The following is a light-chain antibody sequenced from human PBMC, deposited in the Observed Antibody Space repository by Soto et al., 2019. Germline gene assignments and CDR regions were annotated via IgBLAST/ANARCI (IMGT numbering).Light chain of an antibody. CDR3: QQYNNWPWT. Sequence: EIVMTQSPATLSVSPGEKATLSCRASQSVSSNLAWYQQKPGQAPRLLIYGASTRATGMPARFSGSGSGTELPLTISSLQSEDFAVYYCQQYNNWPWTFGHGPKVQIK. CDR1: QSVSSN. J-gene: IGKJ1*01. CDR2: GAS. V-gene: IGKV3-15*01.